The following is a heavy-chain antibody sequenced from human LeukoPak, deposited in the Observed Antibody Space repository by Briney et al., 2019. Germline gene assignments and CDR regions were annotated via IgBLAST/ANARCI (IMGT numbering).Heavy chain of an antibody. Sequence: PSETLSLTCGVYGGSFSGYYWGWIRQPPGKGLEWIGSIYYSGSTYYNPSLKSRVTISVDTSKNQFSLKLSSVTAADTAVYYCARHVSRIAARPRWFDPWGQGTLVTVSS. V-gene: IGHV4-39*01. D-gene: IGHD6-6*01. CDR2: IYYSGST. CDR1: GGSFSGYY. CDR3: ARHVSRIAARPRWFDP. J-gene: IGHJ5*02.